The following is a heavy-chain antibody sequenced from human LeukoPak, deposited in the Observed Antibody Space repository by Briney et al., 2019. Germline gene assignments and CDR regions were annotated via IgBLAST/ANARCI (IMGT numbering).Heavy chain of an antibody. Sequence: INPNSGGTNYAQKFQGRVTITTDESTSTAYMELSSLRSEDTAVYYCARGGHTAMAPLNYWGQGTLVTVSS. J-gene: IGHJ4*02. V-gene: IGHV1-69*05. D-gene: IGHD5-18*01. CDR3: ARGGHTAMAPLNY. CDR2: INPNSGGT.